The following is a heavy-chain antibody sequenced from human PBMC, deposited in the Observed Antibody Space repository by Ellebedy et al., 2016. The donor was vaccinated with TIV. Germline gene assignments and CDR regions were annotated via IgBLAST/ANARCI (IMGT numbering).Heavy chain of an antibody. D-gene: IGHD2-15*01. CDR3: ARTSDCSGGSCNDYYYGMDV. CDR2: INPSASST. Sequence: AASVKVSCKASGYTFTNYYIHWVRQAPGPGLEWMGIINPSASSTSYAQNFQDRVIMTWDTSTSTVYMELSSLRSEDTAVYYCARTSDCSGGSCNDYYYGMDVWGHGTTVTVSS. J-gene: IGHJ6*02. CDR1: GYTFTNYY. V-gene: IGHV1-46*01.